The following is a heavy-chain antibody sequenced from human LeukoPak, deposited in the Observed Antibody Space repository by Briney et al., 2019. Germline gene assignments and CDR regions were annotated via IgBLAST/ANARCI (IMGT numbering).Heavy chain of an antibody. CDR2: INHSGST. J-gene: IGHJ4*02. CDR3: ARAPLWFGSMGYFDY. D-gene: IGHD3-10*01. CDR1: GGSFSGYY. Sequence: SETLSLTCAVYGGSFSGYYWSWIRQPPGKGLEWIGEINHSGSTNYNPSLKSRVTISVDTSENQFSLKLSSVTAADTAVYYCARAPLWFGSMGYFDYWGQGTLVTVSS. V-gene: IGHV4-34*01.